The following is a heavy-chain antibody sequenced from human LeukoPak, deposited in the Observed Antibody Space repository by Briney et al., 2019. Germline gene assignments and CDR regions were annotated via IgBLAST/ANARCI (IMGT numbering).Heavy chain of an antibody. CDR2: ISAYNGNT. Sequence: GASVKVSCTASGYTFTSYGISWVRQAPGQGLEWMGWISAYNGNTNYAQKLQGRVTMTTDTSTSTAYMELRSLRSDDTAVYYCARGDCSSTSCYFARWFDPWGQGTLVTVSS. CDR3: ARGDCSSTSCYFARWFDP. CDR1: GYTFTSYG. V-gene: IGHV1-18*04. J-gene: IGHJ5*02. D-gene: IGHD2-2*01.